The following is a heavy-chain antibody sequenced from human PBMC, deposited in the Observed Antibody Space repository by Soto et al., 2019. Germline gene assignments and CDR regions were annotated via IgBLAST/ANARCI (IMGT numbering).Heavy chain of an antibody. CDR2: IIPIFGTA. Sequence: SVKVSCKASGGTFSSYAISWVRQAPGQGLEWMGGIIPIFGTANYAQKFQGRVTITADESTSTAYMELNSLRAEDTAVYYCASPLNPWSYAFDIWGQGTMVTVSS. J-gene: IGHJ3*02. CDR3: ASPLNPWSYAFDI. V-gene: IGHV1-69*13. CDR1: GGTFSSYA.